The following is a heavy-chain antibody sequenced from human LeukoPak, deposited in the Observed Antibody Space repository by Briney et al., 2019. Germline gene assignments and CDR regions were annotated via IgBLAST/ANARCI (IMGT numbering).Heavy chain of an antibody. D-gene: IGHD3-22*01. Sequence: SETLSLTCTVSGGSISSSSYYWGWIRQPPGKGLEWIGYIYYSGSTNYNPSLKSRVTISVDTSKNQFSLKLSSVTAADTAVYYCATYYAEDGMDVWGQGTTVTVSS. CDR1: GGSISSSSYY. V-gene: IGHV4-61*05. J-gene: IGHJ6*02. CDR2: IYYSGST. CDR3: ATYYAEDGMDV.